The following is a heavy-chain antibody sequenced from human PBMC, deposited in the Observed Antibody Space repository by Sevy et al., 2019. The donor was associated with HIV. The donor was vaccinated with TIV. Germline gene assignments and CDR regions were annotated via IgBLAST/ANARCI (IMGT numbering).Heavy chain of an antibody. J-gene: IGHJ6*02. CDR1: GYSFTAYY. CDR3: ARDRMIFGGQGGMDV. Sequence: ASVKVSCKASGYSFTAYYMHWVRHAPGHGHEWMGWINPNSGDTEYAQKFQGRVTMTTDTSINTAYMDLSRLGSDETAVFYCARDRMIFGGQGGMDVWGQGTTVTVSS. CDR2: INPNSGDT. V-gene: IGHV1-2*02. D-gene: IGHD3-3*01.